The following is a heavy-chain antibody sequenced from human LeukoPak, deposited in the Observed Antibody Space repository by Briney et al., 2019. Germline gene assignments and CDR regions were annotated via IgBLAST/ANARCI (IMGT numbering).Heavy chain of an antibody. CDR1: GYYFTSYW. CDR2: IYPGDSDA. D-gene: IGHD1-26*01. Sequence: GESLKISCKGSGYYFTSYWIGWVRQMPGKGLKWMGIIYPGDSDARYSPSFQGQVTISADKSISTAYLQWSSLKASDTAMYYCARRRDLYSGSYYPFDYWGQGTLVTVSS. CDR3: ARRRDLYSGSYYPFDY. J-gene: IGHJ4*02. V-gene: IGHV5-51*01.